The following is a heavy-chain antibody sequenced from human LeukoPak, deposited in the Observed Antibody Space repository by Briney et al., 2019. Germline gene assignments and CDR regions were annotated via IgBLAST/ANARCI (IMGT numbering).Heavy chain of an antibody. CDR1: GYTFTGYY. V-gene: IGHV1-2*02. CDR2: INPHNGGT. J-gene: IGHJ4*02. Sequence: ASVKVSCKASGYTFTGYYMHWVRQAPGQGLEWMGLINPHNGGTKYAQKFQGRVTMTRDTSISTAHMELSRLTSDDTAVYYCARDYGGSSGYSAYWGQGTLVTVSS. D-gene: IGHD3-22*01. CDR3: ARDYGGSSGYSAY.